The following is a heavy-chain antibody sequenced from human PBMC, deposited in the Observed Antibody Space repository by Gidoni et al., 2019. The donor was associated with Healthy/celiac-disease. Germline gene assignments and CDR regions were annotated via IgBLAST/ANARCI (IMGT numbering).Heavy chain of an antibody. CDR2: ICYSGST. CDR3: ASVIAAAGVDYFDY. V-gene: IGHV4-39*01. CDR1: GGSISSSSYF. D-gene: IGHD6-13*01. Sequence: QPPLPESRPGLVKPSATLSLPCTVSGGSISSSSYFWGWIRQPPGQGLEWIGSICYSGSTYYDPSLKSRVTISVDTSKNKFYLKLSSVTAADTAVYYCASVIAAAGVDYFDYWGQGTLVTVSS. J-gene: IGHJ4*02.